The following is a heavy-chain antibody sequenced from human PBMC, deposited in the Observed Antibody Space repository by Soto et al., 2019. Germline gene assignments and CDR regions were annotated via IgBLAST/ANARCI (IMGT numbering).Heavy chain of an antibody. CDR1: GGTFSSYA. V-gene: IGHV1-69*01. J-gene: IGHJ5*02. CDR2: IIPIFGTA. D-gene: IGHD6-13*01. CDR3: ARYEGIAAAGTNWFDP. Sequence: QVQLVQSGAEVKKPGSSVKVSCKASGGTFSSYAISWVRQAPGQGLEWMGGIIPIFGTANYAQKFQGRVTITADESTSTAYMVLSSLRSEDTAVYYCARYEGIAAAGTNWFDPWGQGTLVTVSS.